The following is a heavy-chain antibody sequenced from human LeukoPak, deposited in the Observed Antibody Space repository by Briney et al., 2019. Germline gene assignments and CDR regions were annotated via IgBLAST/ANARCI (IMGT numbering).Heavy chain of an antibody. J-gene: IGHJ3*02. D-gene: IGHD4-17*01. Sequence: GGSLRLSCAASGFTFSSYWMSWVRQAPGKGLEWVANIKQDGSEKYYVDSVKGRFTISRDNAKNSLYPQMNSLRAEDTAVYYCARGRDYGDYFYAFDIWGQGTMVTVSS. V-gene: IGHV3-7*01. CDR2: IKQDGSEK. CDR3: ARGRDYGDYFYAFDI. CDR1: GFTFSSYW.